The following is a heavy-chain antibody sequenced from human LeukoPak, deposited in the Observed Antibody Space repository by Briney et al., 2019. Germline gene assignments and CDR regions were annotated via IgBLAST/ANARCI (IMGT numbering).Heavy chain of an antibody. CDR1: GYTFTHYA. CDR3: ARDDFSTYPGLNYFDY. Sequence: ASVKVSCKASGYTFTHYAVHWVRQAPGQRLEWMGWTNVGNDYTEPPQKFQDRLTITSDTAATTVYMELSSLRSEDTAVYYCARDDFSTYPGLNYFDYWGQGSLVTVSS. V-gene: IGHV1-3*01. CDR2: TNVGNDYT. D-gene: IGHD4-11*01. J-gene: IGHJ4*02.